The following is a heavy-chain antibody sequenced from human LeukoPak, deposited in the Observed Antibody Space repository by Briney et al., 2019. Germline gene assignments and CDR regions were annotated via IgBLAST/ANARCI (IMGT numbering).Heavy chain of an antibody. CDR3: ATYRQVLLPFES. J-gene: IGHJ4*02. Sequence: GGSLRLSCAASGFTFSNYGMHWVRQAPGKGLEWPAYIRYDASNDYYADSVKGRFTISRDNSKSTLSLQMNSLRAEDTAIYYCATYRQVLLPFESWGQGTLVTVSS. CDR2: IRYDASND. D-gene: IGHD2-8*02. V-gene: IGHV3-30*02. CDR1: GFTFSNYG.